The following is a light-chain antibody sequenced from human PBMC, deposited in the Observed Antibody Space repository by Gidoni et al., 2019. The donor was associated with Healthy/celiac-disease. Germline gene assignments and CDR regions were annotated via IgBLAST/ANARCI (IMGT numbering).Light chain of an antibody. V-gene: IGLV2-14*01. J-gene: IGLJ1*01. CDR2: EVS. CDR3: SSYTSSSTYV. CDR1: SSDVGGYNY. Sequence: QSALTQPASVSGSPGQSRTISCTGTSSDVGGYNYVPWYHQHPGKAPKLITYEVSNRPSGISNRFSGSTSGNTASLTISGLQAEDEADYYCSSYTSSSTYVFGTGTKVTVL.